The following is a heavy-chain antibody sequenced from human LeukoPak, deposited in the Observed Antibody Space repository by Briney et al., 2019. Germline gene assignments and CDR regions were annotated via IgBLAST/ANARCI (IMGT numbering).Heavy chain of an antibody. J-gene: IGHJ4*02. CDR3: ARVGYSGYLDY. D-gene: IGHD5-12*01. CDR1: GFTSSSYA. Sequence: GGSLRLSCAASGFTSSSYAMSWVRQAPGKGLEWVSGISGSGGSTYYADSVKGRFTISRDNSKNTLYLQMNSLRAEDTAVYYCARVGYSGYLDYWGQGTLVTVSS. CDR2: ISGSGGST. V-gene: IGHV3-23*01.